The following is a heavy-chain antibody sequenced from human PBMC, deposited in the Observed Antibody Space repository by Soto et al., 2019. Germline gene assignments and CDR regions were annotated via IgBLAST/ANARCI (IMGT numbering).Heavy chain of an antibody. V-gene: IGHV3-72*01. CDR2: TRNKANSYAA. J-gene: IGHJ4*02. CDR1: GFRFSDYY. CDR3: ARDTGGSYDF. D-gene: IGHD1-26*01. Sequence: EVQLVESGGGLVQPGGSLRLSCAASGFRFSDYYMDWVRQLPGMGLEWVGRTRNKANSYAAEYAPSVRRRFTISRHDSEDSMFLQLTSLKTEDTAVYYCARDTGGSYDFCGQGALVTVSS.